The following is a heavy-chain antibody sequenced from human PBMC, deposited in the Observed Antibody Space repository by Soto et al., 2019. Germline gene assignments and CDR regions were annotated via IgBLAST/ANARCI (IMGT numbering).Heavy chain of an antibody. CDR3: AREGYSSGYYYYYGMDV. D-gene: IGHD6-19*01. CDR2: INSDGSST. Sequence: PGGSLRLSCAASGFTFSSYWMHWVRQAPGKGLVWVSRINSDGSSTSYADSVKGRFTISRDNAKNTLYLRMNSLRAEDTAVYYCAREGYSSGYYYYYGMDVWGQGTTVTVSS. J-gene: IGHJ6*02. CDR1: GFTFSSYW. V-gene: IGHV3-74*01.